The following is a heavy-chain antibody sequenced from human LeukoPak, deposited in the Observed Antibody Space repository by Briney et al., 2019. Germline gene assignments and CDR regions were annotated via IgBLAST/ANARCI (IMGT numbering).Heavy chain of an antibody. CDR1: GCSISSYY. CDR2: IYYSGST. D-gene: IGHD4-11*01. CDR3: ARDVSYSIYFDY. V-gene: IGHV4-59*01. Sequence: SETLCLTCTVSGCSISSYYWSWIRQPPGKGLEWIGYIYYSGSTNYNHSLKSRVTISVDTSKNQFSLKLSSVNAADKAVYYCARDVSYSIYFDYWGQGTLVTVSS. J-gene: IGHJ4*02.